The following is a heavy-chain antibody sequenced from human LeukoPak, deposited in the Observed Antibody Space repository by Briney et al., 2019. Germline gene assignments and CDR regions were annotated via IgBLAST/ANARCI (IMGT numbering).Heavy chain of an antibody. J-gene: IGHJ4*02. CDR2: IYTSGST. V-gene: IGHV4-4*07. D-gene: IGHD3-9*01. CDR3: AREVVDYDILTGYYSYYFDY. CDR1: GGSFSGYY. Sequence: PSETLSLTCAVYGGSFSGYYWSWIRQPAGKGLEWIGRIYTSGSTNYNPFLKSRVTISVDTSKNQFSLKLSSVTAADTAVYYCAREVVDYDILTGYYSYYFDYWGQGTLVTVSS.